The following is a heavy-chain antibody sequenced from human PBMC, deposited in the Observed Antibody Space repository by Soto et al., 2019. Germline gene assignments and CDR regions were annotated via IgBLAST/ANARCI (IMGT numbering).Heavy chain of an antibody. CDR3: AKVLSISGYYPNWFDP. D-gene: IGHD3-22*01. J-gene: IGHJ5*02. CDR1: GFTFSSYA. CDR2: ISGSGGST. Sequence: EVQLLESGGGLVQPGGSLRLSCAASGFTFSSYAMSWVRQAPGKGLEWVSAISGSGGSTYYADSVKGRFTISRDNSKNTLYLQMNSLRAEDTAVYYCAKVLSISGYYPNWFDPWGQGTLVTVSS. V-gene: IGHV3-23*01.